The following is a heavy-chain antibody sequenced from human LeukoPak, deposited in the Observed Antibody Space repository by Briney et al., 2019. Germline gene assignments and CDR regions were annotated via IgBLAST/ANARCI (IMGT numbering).Heavy chain of an antibody. CDR3: AKDGVSVAGTWEYYFDY. J-gene: IGHJ4*02. V-gene: IGHV3-33*06. Sequence: GGSLRLSCAASGFTFSNYGMHWVRQAPGKGLEWVAIIWYDGGKKYYADSVKGRFTIPRDNSKNTLYLQMNSLRAEDTAVYYCAKDGVSVAGTWEYYFDYWGQGTLVTVSS. D-gene: IGHD6-19*01. CDR1: GFTFSNYG. CDR2: IWYDGGKK.